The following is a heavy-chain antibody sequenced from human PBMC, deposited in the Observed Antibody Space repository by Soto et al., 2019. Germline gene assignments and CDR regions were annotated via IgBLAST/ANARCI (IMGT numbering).Heavy chain of an antibody. J-gene: IGHJ5*02. CDR2: MNPGSGDT. V-gene: IGHV1-8*01. CDR1: GYSFTNND. Sequence: ASVKVSCKASGYSFTNNDVTWVRQATGQGLEWMGWMNPGSGDTGYAQKFQGRVTMTRDISIATAYMELSSLRPDDTAIYYCARMATFGSLNWFDPWGQGTLVTVSS. CDR3: ARMATFGSLNWFDP. D-gene: IGHD3-16*01.